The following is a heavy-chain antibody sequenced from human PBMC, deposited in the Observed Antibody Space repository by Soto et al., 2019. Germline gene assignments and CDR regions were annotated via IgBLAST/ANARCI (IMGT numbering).Heavy chain of an antibody. CDR1: GFTFSSYA. Sequence: PGGSLRVSCAAAGFTFSSYARSWVRQNPGKGLEWVSAISGSGGSTYYADSVKGRFTISRDNSKNTLYPQMNSLRAEDTAVYYCAKRVGSSSSIYYYYYYMDVWGKGTTVTVSS. D-gene: IGHD6-6*01. CDR3: AKRVGSSSSIYYYYYYMDV. V-gene: IGHV3-23*01. J-gene: IGHJ6*03. CDR2: ISGSGGST.